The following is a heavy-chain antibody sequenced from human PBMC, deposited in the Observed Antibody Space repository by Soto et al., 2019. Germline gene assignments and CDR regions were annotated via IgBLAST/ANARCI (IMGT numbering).Heavy chain of an antibody. Sequence: GGSLRLSCAASGFTFSSYWMSWVRQAPGKGLEWVANIKEDGNEKYYVDSVKGRFTISRDNAKNSLYLQMNSLRAEDTAVYYCARDLDQGCSGGSCYSTGAFDIWGQGTVVTVS. V-gene: IGHV3-7*01. D-gene: IGHD2-15*01. CDR2: IKEDGNEK. CDR3: ARDLDQGCSGGSCYSTGAFDI. CDR1: GFTFSSYW. J-gene: IGHJ3*02.